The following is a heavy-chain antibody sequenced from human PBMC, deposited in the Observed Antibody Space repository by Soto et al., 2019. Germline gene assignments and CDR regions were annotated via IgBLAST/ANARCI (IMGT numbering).Heavy chain of an antibody. CDR2: IYYSGST. D-gene: IGHD4-17*01. Sequence: QVQLQESGPGLVKPSQTLSLTCTVSGGSISSGGYYWSWIRQHPGKGLEWIGYIYYSGSTYYNPSLKSRVTISVDTSKNQFSLKLGSVTAADTAVYYCARERVEGTVTTVYYYGMDVWGQGTTVTVSS. CDR3: ARERVEGTVTTVYYYGMDV. J-gene: IGHJ6*02. CDR1: GGSISSGGYY. V-gene: IGHV4-31*03.